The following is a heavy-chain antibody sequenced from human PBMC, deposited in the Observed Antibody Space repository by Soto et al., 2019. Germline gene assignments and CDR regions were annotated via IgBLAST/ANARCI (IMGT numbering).Heavy chain of an antibody. J-gene: IGHJ6*04. CDR1: GFTLSGRS. CDR2: IDNAGTDS. Sequence: EVQLVESGGGLVQPGGSLRLSCAASGFTLSGRSMHWVRQAPGKGLVWVSGIDNAGTDSTYADSVKGRFTSSRDKAKNMQHRQRNSLRVADTAVYYCARGWFGPDVWGKGTTVTVSA. CDR3: ARGWFGPDV. V-gene: IGHV3-74*01. D-gene: IGHD3-10*01.